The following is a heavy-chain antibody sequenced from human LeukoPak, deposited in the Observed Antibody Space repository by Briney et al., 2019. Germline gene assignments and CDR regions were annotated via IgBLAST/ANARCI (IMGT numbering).Heavy chain of an antibody. Sequence: SETLSLTCTVSGGSISSYYWSWIRQPPGKGLEWIGYIYYSGSTNYNPSLQSRVTISVDTSKNQFSLKLSSVTAADTAVYYCARATPNNYDFWSGYPKVFDDWGQGTLVTVSS. CDR3: ARATPNNYDFWSGYPKVFDD. D-gene: IGHD3-3*01. V-gene: IGHV4-59*01. J-gene: IGHJ4*02. CDR2: IYYSGST. CDR1: GGSISSYY.